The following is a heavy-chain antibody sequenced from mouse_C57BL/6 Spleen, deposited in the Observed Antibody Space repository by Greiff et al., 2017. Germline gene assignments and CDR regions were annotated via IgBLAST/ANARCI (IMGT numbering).Heavy chain of an antibody. Sequence: VQLQQSGPELVKPGASVKISCKASGYTFTDYYMNWVKQSHGKSLEWIGDINPNNGGTSYKQKFKGKATLTVDKSSSTAYMEIRSLTSEDSAVYYCARWGNYYGSSYVGYFDVWGTGTTVTVSS. V-gene: IGHV1-26*01. CDR1: GYTFTDYY. D-gene: IGHD1-1*01. CDR2: INPNNGGT. J-gene: IGHJ1*03. CDR3: ARWGNYYGSSYVGYFDV.